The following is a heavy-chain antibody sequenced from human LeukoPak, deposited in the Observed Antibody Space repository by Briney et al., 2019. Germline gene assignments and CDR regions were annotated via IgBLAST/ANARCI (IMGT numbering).Heavy chain of an antibody. CDR2: IYYSGST. D-gene: IGHD5-18*01. J-gene: IGHJ6*03. Sequence: SETLSLTCTVSGGSISSYYWSWIRLPPGKGLEWIGYIYYSGSTNYNPSLKSRVTISVDTSKNQFSLKLSSVTAADTAVYYCARWGYGPYGYYYYYMDVWGKGTTVTVSS. CDR1: GGSISSYY. CDR3: ARWGYGPYGYYYYYMDV. V-gene: IGHV4-59*01.